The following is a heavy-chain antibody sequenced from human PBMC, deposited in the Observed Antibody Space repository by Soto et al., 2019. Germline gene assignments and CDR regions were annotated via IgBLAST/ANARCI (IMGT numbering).Heavy chain of an antibody. CDR3: ARLIHCKTIRCYFDY. CDR2: VYYSGTT. V-gene: IGHV4-39*01. D-gene: IGHD2-15*01. CDR1: AGSIRTSSYH. Sequence: SETLSLTSTVSAGSIRTSSYHWAWVRQPPGKGLEWIGSVYYSGTTYYNPSLKSRVTISEDTSKNQFSLRLSSVTAADTAVVYCARLIHCKTIRCYFDYWGPGTLVTVSS. J-gene: IGHJ4*02.